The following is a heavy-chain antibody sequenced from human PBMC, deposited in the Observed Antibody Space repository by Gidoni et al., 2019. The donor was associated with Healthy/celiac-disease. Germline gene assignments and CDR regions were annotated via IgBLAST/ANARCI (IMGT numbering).Heavy chain of an antibody. CDR1: GSTFTGYY. J-gene: IGHJ4*02. D-gene: IGHD6-13*01. V-gene: IGHV1-2*02. CDR2: INPNSGGT. CDR3: ARRGIAAAGAFDY. Sequence: QVQRVQSGAEVKKPGASLKVSGRASGSTFTGYYMHWVRHAPGQGREWMGWINPNSGGTNYAQKFQGRVTMTRDTSISTAYMELSRLRSDDTAVYYCARRGIAAAGAFDYWGQGTLVTVSS.